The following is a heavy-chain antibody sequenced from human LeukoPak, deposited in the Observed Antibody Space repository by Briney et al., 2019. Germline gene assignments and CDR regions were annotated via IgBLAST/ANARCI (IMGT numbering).Heavy chain of an antibody. V-gene: IGHV1-46*01. CDR1: GYTFTSYY. CDR3: ARAFYDSSGYYSPFDY. Sequence: GASVEVSCKASGYTFTSYYMHWVRQAPGQELEWMGIINPSGGSTSYAQKFQGRVTMTRDTSTSTVYMELSSLRSEDTAVYYCARAFYDSSGYYSPFDYWGQGTLVTVSS. D-gene: IGHD3-22*01. J-gene: IGHJ4*02. CDR2: INPSGGST.